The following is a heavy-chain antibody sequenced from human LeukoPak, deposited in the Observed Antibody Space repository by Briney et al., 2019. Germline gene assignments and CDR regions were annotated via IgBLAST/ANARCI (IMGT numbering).Heavy chain of an antibody. J-gene: IGHJ4*02. CDR2: IYSGGTT. D-gene: IGHD3-22*01. V-gene: IGHV3-66*01. Sequence: PGGSLRLSCAASGFIVSSNYMTWVRQSPGKGLEWVSVIYSGGTTYYADSVKGRFAISRDNSKNTLSLQMNSLGAEDTAVYYCTRVGQSYSSSGQALDHWGQGTLVTVSS. CDR3: TRVGQSYSSSGQALDH. CDR1: GFIVSSNY.